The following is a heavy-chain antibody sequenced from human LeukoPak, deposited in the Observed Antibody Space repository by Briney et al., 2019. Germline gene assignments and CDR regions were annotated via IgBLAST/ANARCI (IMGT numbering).Heavy chain of an antibody. CDR1: GYSFTIYW. J-gene: IGHJ3*02. Sequence: GESLKISCKGSGYSFTIYWIGWVRQMPGKGLEWRGIIFPGDSDTRYSPSFQGQVTFSVDKSITTAYLQWSSLKASDTAMYYCARWVTADRGKKDAFDIWGQGTMVTVSS. D-gene: IGHD2-21*02. CDR2: IFPGDSDT. CDR3: ARWVTADRGKKDAFDI. V-gene: IGHV5-51*01.